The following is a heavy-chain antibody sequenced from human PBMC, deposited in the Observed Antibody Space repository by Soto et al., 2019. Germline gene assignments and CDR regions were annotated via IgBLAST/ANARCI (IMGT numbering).Heavy chain of an antibody. CDR3: ASTGRHYDFWSGSTYGMDV. V-gene: IGHV4-39*01. Sequence: SETLSLTCTVSGGSISSSSYYWGWIRQPPGKGLEWIGSIYYSGSTYYNPSLKSRVTISVDTSKNQFSLKLSSVTAADTAVYYCASTGRHYDFWSGSTYGMDVWGQGTTVTVPS. CDR2: IYYSGST. J-gene: IGHJ6*02. D-gene: IGHD3-3*01. CDR1: GGSISSSSYY.